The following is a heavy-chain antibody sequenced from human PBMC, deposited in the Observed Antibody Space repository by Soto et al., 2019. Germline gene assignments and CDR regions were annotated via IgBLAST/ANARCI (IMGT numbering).Heavy chain of an antibody. J-gene: IGHJ3*02. V-gene: IGHV1-18*01. CDR1: GYTFTSYG. CDR3: ASHYYDSSGYVPSKERDAFDI. D-gene: IGHD3-22*01. CDR2: ISAYNGNT. Sequence: QVQLVQSGAEVKKSGASVKVSCKASGYTFTSYGISWVRQAPGQGLEWMGWISAYNGNTNYAQKLQGRVTMTTDTSTSAAYMELRSLRSDDTAVYYCASHYYDSSGYVPSKERDAFDIWGQGTMVTVSS.